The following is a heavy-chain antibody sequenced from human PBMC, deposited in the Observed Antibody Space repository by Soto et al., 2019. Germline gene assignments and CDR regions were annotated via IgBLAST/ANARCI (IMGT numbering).Heavy chain of an antibody. CDR1: GYTFANYA. D-gene: IGHD2-2*01. J-gene: IGHJ6*02. CDR2: IHAGNGNT. Sequence: GASVKVSCKASGYTFANYAIHWVRQAPGQRLEWMGWIHAGNGNTIYSQKFQGRVTITRDTSASTAYMELSSLRSEDTAVYYCARGLPYCSSTSCYHYYYGMDVWGQGTTVTVSS. V-gene: IGHV1-3*01. CDR3: ARGLPYCSSTSCYHYYYGMDV.